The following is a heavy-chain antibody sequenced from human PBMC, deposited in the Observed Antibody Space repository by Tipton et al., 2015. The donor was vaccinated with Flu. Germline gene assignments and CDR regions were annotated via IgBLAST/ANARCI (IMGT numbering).Heavy chain of an antibody. J-gene: IGHJ5*02. V-gene: IGHV4-59*01. Sequence: TLSLTCTVSGGSISSYYWSWIRQPPGKGLEWIAYNYYTGRTSYNASLKSRVTISVDTSKNQFSLRLTSVTAADTAVYYCARSNRGIFSPAFDPWGQGILVTVSS. CDR3: ARSNRGIFSPAFDP. CDR2: NYYTGRT. D-gene: IGHD2-15*01. CDR1: GGSISSYY.